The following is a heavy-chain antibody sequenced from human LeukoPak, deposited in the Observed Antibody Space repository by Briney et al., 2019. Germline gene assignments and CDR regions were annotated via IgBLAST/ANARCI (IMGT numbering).Heavy chain of an antibody. D-gene: IGHD3-16*01. J-gene: IGHJ3*02. CDR3: ARDGGAGELTAIGAFDI. Sequence: GGSLRLSCAASGFTFSRYSMNWVGQAPGKGLEWVSSISSSSSYIYYADSVKGRFTISRDNAKNSLSLQMNSLRTEDTAVYYCARDGGAGELTAIGAFDIYGQGTMTIVSS. V-gene: IGHV3-21*01. CDR1: GFTFSRYS. CDR2: ISSSSSYI.